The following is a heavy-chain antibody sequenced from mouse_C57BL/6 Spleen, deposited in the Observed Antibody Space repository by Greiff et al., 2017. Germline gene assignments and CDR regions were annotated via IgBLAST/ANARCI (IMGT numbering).Heavy chain of an antibody. CDR3: ARSWGRVYFDY. V-gene: IGHV1-64*01. Sequence: VQLQQPGAELVKPGASVKLSCKASGYTFTSYWMHWVKQRPGQGLEWIGMIHPNSGSTNYNEKFKSKATLTVDKSSSTAYMQLSSLTSEDSAVYYCARSWGRVYFDYWGQGTTLTVSS. D-gene: IGHD3-1*01. CDR2: IHPNSGST. CDR1: GYTFTSYW. J-gene: IGHJ2*01.